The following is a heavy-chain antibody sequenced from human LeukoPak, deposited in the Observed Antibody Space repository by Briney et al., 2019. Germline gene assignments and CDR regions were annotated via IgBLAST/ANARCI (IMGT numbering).Heavy chain of an antibody. CDR3: ARSTSREGELLPVPLDY. V-gene: IGHV3-53*01. CDR2: IYSGGST. J-gene: IGHJ4*02. Sequence: GGSLRLSCAASGFTFSSYAMTWVRQAPGKGLEWVSVIYSGGSTYYADSVKGRFTISRDNSKNTLYLQMNSLRAEDTAVYYCARSTSREGELLPVPLDYWGQGTLVTVSS. CDR1: GFTFSSYA. D-gene: IGHD1-26*01.